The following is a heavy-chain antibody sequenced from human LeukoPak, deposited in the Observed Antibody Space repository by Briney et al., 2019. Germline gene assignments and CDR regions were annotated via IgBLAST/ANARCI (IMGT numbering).Heavy chain of an antibody. V-gene: IGHV1-69*06. CDR2: IIPIFGTA. CDR1: GGTSSSNA. CDR3: ARAGPGDYFDY. Sequence: SVKVSCKAPGGTSSSNAISWVRKAPGQGFKWMGGIIPIFGTANYAQKFQGRVTITADKSTSTAYMELSSLRSEDTAVYYCARAGPGDYFDYWGQGTLVTVSS. J-gene: IGHJ4*02.